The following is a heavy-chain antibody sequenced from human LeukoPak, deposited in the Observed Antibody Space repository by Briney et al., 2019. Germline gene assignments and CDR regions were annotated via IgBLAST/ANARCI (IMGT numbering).Heavy chain of an antibody. CDR3: ARHENSAFLQYFAWLFDY. Sequence: PSETLSLTCTVSGGSISSSSYYWGWIRQPPGKGLEWIGSIYYSGSTYYNPSLKSRVTISVDTSKNQFSLKLSSVTAADTAVYYCARHENSAFLQYFAWLFDYWGQGTLVTVSS. CDR1: GGSISSSSYY. V-gene: IGHV4-39*01. CDR2: IYYSGST. D-gene: IGHD3-9*01. J-gene: IGHJ4*02.